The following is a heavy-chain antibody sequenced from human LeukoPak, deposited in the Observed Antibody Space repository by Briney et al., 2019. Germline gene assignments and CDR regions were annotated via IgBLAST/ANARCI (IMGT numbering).Heavy chain of an antibody. CDR3: AREWGQYNWNYVLYY. CDR1: GFTFSDYA. J-gene: IGHJ4*02. CDR2: ISYDGINQ. D-gene: IGHD1-7*01. V-gene: IGHV3-30*04. Sequence: PGGSLRLSCAASGFTFSDYAMHWVRQAPGKGLEWMAVISYDGINQYYADSVKGRFTISRDNSKNTLYLQMNSLRADDTAIYYCAREWGQYNWNYVLYYWGQGSLVTVSS.